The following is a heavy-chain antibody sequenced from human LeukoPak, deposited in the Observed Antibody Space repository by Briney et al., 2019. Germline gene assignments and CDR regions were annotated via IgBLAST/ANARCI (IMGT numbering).Heavy chain of an antibody. Sequence: SETLSLTCAVYGGSFSGYYWSWIRQPPGKGLEWIGEINHSGSTNYNPSLKSRVTISADTSKNRFSLKLSSVTAADTGVYYCARGGVTSGWNHNYWGQGTLVTVSS. D-gene: IGHD6-19*01. V-gene: IGHV4-34*01. CDR2: INHSGST. CDR3: ARGGVTSGWNHNY. J-gene: IGHJ4*02. CDR1: GGSFSGYY.